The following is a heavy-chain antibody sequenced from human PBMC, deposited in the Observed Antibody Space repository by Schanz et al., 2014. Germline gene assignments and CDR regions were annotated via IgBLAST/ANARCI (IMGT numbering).Heavy chain of an antibody. Sequence: QVHLVQSGAEVKKPGSSVKVSCKASGGTFSSDTFSWVRQAPGQGLEWMGRIVPIAGITNYAQRFQGRVTITADKSSDTAYMELSSLRSEDTAVYYCAREVGLYDRGWFDPWGQGTQVTVSS. CDR1: GGTFSSDT. J-gene: IGHJ5*02. V-gene: IGHV1-69*08. CDR3: AREVGLYDRGWFDP. CDR2: IVPIAGIT. D-gene: IGHD3-22*01.